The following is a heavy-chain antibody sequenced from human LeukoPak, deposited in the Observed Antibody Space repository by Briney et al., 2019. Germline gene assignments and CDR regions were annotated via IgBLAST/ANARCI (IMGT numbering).Heavy chain of an antibody. CDR1: GFTVSSSY. D-gene: IGHD6-6*01. V-gene: IGHV3-30*18. Sequence: GGSLRLSCAASGFTVSSSYMSWVRQAPGKGLEWVEVISYDESNKYYADSVKGRFTISRDNSKNTLYLQMNSLRTEDTAVYYCAKARPAIAARVGYYYYGMDVWGQGTTVTVSS. J-gene: IGHJ6*02. CDR2: ISYDESNK. CDR3: AKARPAIAARVGYYYYGMDV.